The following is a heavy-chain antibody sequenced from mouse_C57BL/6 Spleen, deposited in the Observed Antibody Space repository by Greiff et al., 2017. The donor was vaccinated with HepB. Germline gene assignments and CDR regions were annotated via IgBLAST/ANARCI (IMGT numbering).Heavy chain of an antibody. D-gene: IGHD4-1*01. V-gene: IGHV1-50*01. Sequence: QVQLQQPGAELVKPGASVKLSCKASGYTFTSYWMQWVKQRPGQGLEWIGEIDPSDSYTNYNQKFKGKATLTVDTSSSTAYMQLSSLTSEDSAVYYCARSWDYFDYWGQGTTLTVSS. CDR3: ARSWDYFDY. J-gene: IGHJ2*01. CDR1: GYTFTSYW. CDR2: IDPSDSYT.